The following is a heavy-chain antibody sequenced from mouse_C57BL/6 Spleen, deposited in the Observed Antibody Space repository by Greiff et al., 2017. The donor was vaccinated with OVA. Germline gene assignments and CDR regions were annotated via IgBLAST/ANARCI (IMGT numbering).Heavy chain of an antibody. CDR2: IDPSDGYT. D-gene: IGHD1-1*01. V-gene: IGHV1-69*01. CDR1: GYTFTSYW. Sequence: VQLQQPGAELVMPGASVKLSCKASGYTFTSYWMHWVKQRPGQGLEWIGEIDPSDGYTNYNQKFKGQSTLTVDKSSSTDYMQLSSLTSEDSAVYYSARSLNYGSRGFAYWGQGTLVTVSA. CDR3: ARSLNYGSRGFAY. J-gene: IGHJ3*01.